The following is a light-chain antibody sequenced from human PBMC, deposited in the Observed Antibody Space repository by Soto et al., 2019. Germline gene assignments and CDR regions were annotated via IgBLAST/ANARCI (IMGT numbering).Light chain of an antibody. CDR1: QSGSSW. CDR3: QQYNTHPWT. CDR2: DAS. Sequence: DIQMTQSPSTLSASVGDRVTITSRASQSGSSWLAWYQQKPGRAPKLLIYDASDLQSGVPSSFSGSGSGTEFTLTISSLRPDDFATYYCQQYNTHPWTFGQGTKVDIK. J-gene: IGKJ1*01. V-gene: IGKV1-5*01.